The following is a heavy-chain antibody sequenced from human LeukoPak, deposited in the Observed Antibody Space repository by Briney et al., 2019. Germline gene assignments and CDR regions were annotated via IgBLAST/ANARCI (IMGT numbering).Heavy chain of an antibody. D-gene: IGHD4-17*01. J-gene: IGHJ1*01. CDR3: AGDYPSSSGIPVYFQH. CDR2: ISYDGSNK. CDR1: GFTFGSYA. V-gene: IGHV3-30-3*01. Sequence: GGSLRLSCAASGFTFGSYAMHWVRQAQGKGLEWVAVISYDGSNKYYADSVKGRFTISRDNSKNTLYLQMNSLRAEDTAVYYCAGDYPSSSGIPVYFQHWGQGTLVTVSS.